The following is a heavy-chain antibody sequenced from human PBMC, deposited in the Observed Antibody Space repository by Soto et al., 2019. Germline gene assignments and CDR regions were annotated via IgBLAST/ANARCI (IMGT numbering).Heavy chain of an antibody. J-gene: IGHJ4*02. D-gene: IGHD2-2*01. CDR1: GGSFTEYY. CDR2: ISHSGSV. Sequence: TSETLSLTCAVYGGSFTEYYWNWVRQYPGKGLEWIGDISHSGSVKYNPSLKSRVAMSIDKAKNQFSLNMNSVTAADTAVYYCVFYASSSSTCSGYSGQGTLIAVSS. V-gene: IGHV4-34*01. CDR3: VFYASSSSTCSGY.